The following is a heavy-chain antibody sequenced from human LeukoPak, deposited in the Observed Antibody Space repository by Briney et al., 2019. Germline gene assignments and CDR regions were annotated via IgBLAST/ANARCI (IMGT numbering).Heavy chain of an antibody. Sequence: GGSLRLSCSASGFTFTTYGMNWVRQAPGKGLEWVSGIGGSGIRTYYADSVKGRFTISRDNAKNSLYLQMNSLRAEDTAVYYCARVGIVGATTGFDYWGQGTLVTVSS. CDR3: ARVGIVGATTGFDY. V-gene: IGHV3-21*01. J-gene: IGHJ4*02. CDR1: GFTFTTYG. CDR2: IGGSGIRT. D-gene: IGHD1-26*01.